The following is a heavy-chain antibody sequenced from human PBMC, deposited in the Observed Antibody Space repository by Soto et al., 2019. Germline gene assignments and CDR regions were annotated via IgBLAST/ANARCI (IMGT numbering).Heavy chain of an antibody. CDR1: GFTFSSYG. CDR2: ISYDGSNK. J-gene: IGHJ4*02. Sequence: GGSLRLSCAASGFTFSSYGMHWVRQAPGKGLEWVAVISYDGSNKYYADSVKGRFTISRDNSKNTLYLQMNSLRAEDTAVYYCAKGEWNFDYWGQGTLVTVSS. D-gene: IGHD1-1*01. V-gene: IGHV3-30*18. CDR3: AKGEWNFDY.